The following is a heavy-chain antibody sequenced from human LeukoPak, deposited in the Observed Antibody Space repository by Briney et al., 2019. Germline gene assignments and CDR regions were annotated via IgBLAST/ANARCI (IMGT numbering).Heavy chain of an antibody. V-gene: IGHV3-66*01. D-gene: IGHD3-3*01. CDR2: IYSGGST. J-gene: IGHJ6*03. CDR3: ARVDVGLEWLPRRIYYYYMDV. CDR1: GFTVSSNY. Sequence: PGGSLRLSCAASGFTVSSNYMSWVRQAPGKGLEWVSVIYSGGSTYYADSVKVRFTISRDNSKNTLYLQMNSLRAEDTAVYYCARVDVGLEWLPRRIYYYYMDVWGKGTTVTVSS.